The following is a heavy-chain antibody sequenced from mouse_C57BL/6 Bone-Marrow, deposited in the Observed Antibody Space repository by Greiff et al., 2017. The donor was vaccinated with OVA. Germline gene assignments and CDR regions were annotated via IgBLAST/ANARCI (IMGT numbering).Heavy chain of an antibody. Sequence: QVQLQQPGAELVKPGASVKLSCKASGYTFTSYWMHWVKQRPGQGLEWIGMIHPNSGSTNYNEKFKSKATLTVDKSSSTAYMQLSSLTSEDSAVYYGARSGDYYGSSPYYFDYWGQGTTLTVSS. J-gene: IGHJ2*01. V-gene: IGHV1-64*01. CDR3: ARSGDYYGSSPYYFDY. D-gene: IGHD1-1*01. CDR2: IHPNSGST. CDR1: GYTFTSYW.